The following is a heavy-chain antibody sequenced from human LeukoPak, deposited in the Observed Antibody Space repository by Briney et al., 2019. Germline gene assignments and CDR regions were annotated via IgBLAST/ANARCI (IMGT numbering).Heavy chain of an antibody. CDR3: ARDRGGYYYYPLDY. Sequence: GGSLRLSCTTSGFTFGDYAMSWVRQAPGKGLEWVSLMYSNGDTYYAESVKGRFTLSRDTSKNTLYLQMNSLRVEDTAIYYCARDRGGYYYYPLDYWGQGILVTVSS. CDR1: GFTFGDYA. D-gene: IGHD3-22*01. V-gene: IGHV3-66*01. CDR2: MYSNGDT. J-gene: IGHJ4*02.